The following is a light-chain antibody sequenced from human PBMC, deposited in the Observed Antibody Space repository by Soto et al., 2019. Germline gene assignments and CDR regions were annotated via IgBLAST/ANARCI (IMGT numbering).Light chain of an antibody. Sequence: QSVLTQPPSASGTPGQRVTISCSGSSSNIGSNSVNWYQQLPGTAPKVVIYDNHQRPSAVPDRFSGSKSGTSASLGISGLQPEEEADYYCASWDNSLNGLVFGGGTKVTVL. CDR1: SSNIGSNS. V-gene: IGLV1-44*01. CDR2: DNH. J-gene: IGLJ3*02. CDR3: ASWDNSLNGLV.